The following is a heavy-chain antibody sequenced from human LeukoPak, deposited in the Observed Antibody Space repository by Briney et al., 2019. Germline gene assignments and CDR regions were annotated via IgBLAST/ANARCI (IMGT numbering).Heavy chain of an antibody. J-gene: IGHJ6*03. Sequence: GESLKISCQGSGYSFTTYWIGWVRQMPGKGLEWMGVIYPGDSDTRYSPSFQGQVTISADKSINTAYLQWSSLKASDTAMYYCARRSAVAPYYYMDVWGKGTTVTVSS. CDR3: ARRSAVAPYYYMDV. CDR1: GYSFTTYW. CDR2: IYPGDSDT. V-gene: IGHV5-51*01.